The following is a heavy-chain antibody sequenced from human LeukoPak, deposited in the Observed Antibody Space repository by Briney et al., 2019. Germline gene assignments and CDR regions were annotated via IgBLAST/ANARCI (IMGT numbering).Heavy chain of an antibody. J-gene: IGHJ5*02. Sequence: ASVKVSCKASGYTFTSYGVSWVRQAPGQGFECMVCTSAYNGNTNYAQKLQGRVTMTTDTSTSTAYMELRSLRSDDTAVYYCARGVPAALRLARWFDPWGQGTLVTVSS. D-gene: IGHD2-2*02. CDR1: GYTFTSYG. V-gene: IGHV1-18*01. CDR2: TSAYNGNT. CDR3: ARGVPAALRLARWFDP.